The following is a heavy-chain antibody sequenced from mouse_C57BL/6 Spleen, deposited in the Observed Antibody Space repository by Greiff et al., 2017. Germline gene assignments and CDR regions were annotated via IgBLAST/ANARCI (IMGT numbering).Heavy chain of an antibody. CDR1: GYSITSGYY. J-gene: IGHJ4*01. V-gene: IGHV3-6*01. CDR2: ISYDGSN. D-gene: IGHD1-1*01. Sequence: EVKLMESGPGLVKPSQSLSLTCSVTGYSITSGYYWNWIRQFPGNKLEWMGYISYDGSNNYNPSLKNRIYITRDTSKNQFFLKLNSVTTEDTATYYCASYYYGSNYAMDYWGQGTSVTVSS. CDR3: ASYYYGSNYAMDY.